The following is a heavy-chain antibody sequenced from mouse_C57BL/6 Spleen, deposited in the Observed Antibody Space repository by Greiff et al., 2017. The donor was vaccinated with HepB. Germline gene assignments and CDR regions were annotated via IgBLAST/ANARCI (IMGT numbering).Heavy chain of an antibody. V-gene: IGHV3-6*01. CDR2: ISYDGSN. Sequence: DVKLQESGPGLVKPSQSLSLTCSVTGYSITSGYYWNWIRQFPGNKLEWMGYISYDGSNNYNPSLKNRISITRDTSKNQFFLKLNSVTTEDTATYYCATYYSNSAWFAYWGQGTLVTVSA. CDR3: ATYYSNSAWFAY. CDR1: GYSITSGYY. J-gene: IGHJ3*01. D-gene: IGHD2-5*01.